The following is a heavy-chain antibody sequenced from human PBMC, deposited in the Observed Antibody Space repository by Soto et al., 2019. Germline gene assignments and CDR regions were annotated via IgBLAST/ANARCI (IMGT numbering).Heavy chain of an antibody. CDR3: AKEGEKDYGSGSNYYFDY. CDR1: GFTFSSYA. D-gene: IGHD3-10*01. J-gene: IGHJ4*02. V-gene: IGHV3-23*01. CDR2: ISGSGGST. Sequence: GGSLRLSCAASGFTFSSYAMSWVRQAPGKGLEWVSAISGSGGSTYYADSVKGRFTISRDNSKNTLYLQMNSLRAEDTAVYYCAKEGEKDYGSGSNYYFDYWGQGTLVTVSS.